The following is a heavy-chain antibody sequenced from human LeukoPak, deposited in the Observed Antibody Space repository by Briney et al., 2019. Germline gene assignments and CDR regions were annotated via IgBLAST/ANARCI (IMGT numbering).Heavy chain of an antibody. CDR3: ARDSRKGYCSGTSCPRAGYYYYGMDV. Sequence: ASVKVSCKASGYTFTSYGISWVRQAPGQGLEWMGWISAYNGNTNYAQKLQGRVTMTTDTSTSTAYMELRSLRSDDTAVYYCARDSRKGYCSGTSCPRAGYYYYGMDVWGQGTTVTVSS. V-gene: IGHV1-18*01. CDR2: ISAYNGNT. CDR1: GYTFTSYG. D-gene: IGHD2-2*01. J-gene: IGHJ6*02.